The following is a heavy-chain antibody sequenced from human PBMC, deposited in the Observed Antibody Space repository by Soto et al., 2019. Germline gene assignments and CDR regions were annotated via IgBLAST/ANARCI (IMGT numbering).Heavy chain of an antibody. V-gene: IGHV3-23*01. D-gene: IGHD3-22*01. CDR1: GFTFSSYA. CDR3: AKGGYYDSSGYYKYYFDY. Sequence: GGSLRLSCAASGFTFSSYAMSWVRQAPGKGLEWVSAISGSGGSTYYADSVKGRFTISRDNSKNTLYLQMNSLRAEDTAVYYCAKGGYYDSSGYYKYYFDYWGQGTLVTVSS. CDR2: ISGSGGST. J-gene: IGHJ4*02.